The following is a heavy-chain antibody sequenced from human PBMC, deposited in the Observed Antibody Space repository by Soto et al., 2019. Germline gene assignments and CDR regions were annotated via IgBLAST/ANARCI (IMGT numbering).Heavy chain of an antibody. Sequence: QGQLVQSGVEVKKPGASVKVSCKASGYTFTDYGISWVRQAPGQGLEWMGWISAYNGNTNYAQNLQDRVTMTTDTSTSTAYMELRSLRSDDKAVYYCARDRSKHDYWGQGTLIAVSS. CDR2: ISAYNGNT. V-gene: IGHV1-18*01. CDR1: GYTFTDYG. D-gene: IGHD4-4*01. J-gene: IGHJ4*02. CDR3: ARDRSKHDY.